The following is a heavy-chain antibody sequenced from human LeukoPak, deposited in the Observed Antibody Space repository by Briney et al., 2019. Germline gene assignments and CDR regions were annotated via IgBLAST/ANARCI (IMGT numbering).Heavy chain of an antibody. CDR3: GRSRAGAIDY. J-gene: IGHJ4*02. CDR1: GFTLSDHY. Sequence: PGGSLRLPCAASGFTLSDHYMDWVRQAPGKGLEWVGRTRNKANSYSTEYAASVKGRFTISRDESKNSPYLQMNSLKTEDTAVYYCGRSRAGAIDYWGEGNLVTVSS. CDR2: TRNKANSYST. D-gene: IGHD1-26*01. V-gene: IGHV3-72*01.